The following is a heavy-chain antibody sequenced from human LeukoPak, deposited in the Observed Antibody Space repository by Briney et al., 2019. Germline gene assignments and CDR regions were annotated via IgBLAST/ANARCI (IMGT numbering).Heavy chain of an antibody. CDR1: GGTFSSYA. CDR2: IIPIFGTA. Sequence: SVKVSCKASGGTFSSYAISWVRQAPGQGLEWMGGIIPIFGTANYAQKFQGRVTITADESTSTAYMELSSPRSEDTAVYYCARDRGLGSPYYYYYGMDVWGQGTTVTVSS. CDR3: ARDRGLGSPYYYYYGMDV. D-gene: IGHD3-16*01. V-gene: IGHV1-69*13. J-gene: IGHJ6*02.